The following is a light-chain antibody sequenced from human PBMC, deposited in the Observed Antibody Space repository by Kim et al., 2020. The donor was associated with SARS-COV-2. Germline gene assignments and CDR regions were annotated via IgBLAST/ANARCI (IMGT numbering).Light chain of an antibody. Sequence: PGGAVTLTCGSSTGAVTSAHFPYLVQHEPGQAPHTLIYDITERRSLTPARFSGSLLGDKAALTLSGAQPEDEADYYCLLFCSGVRVFGGGTQLTVL. CDR2: DIT. J-gene: IGLJ3*02. V-gene: IGLV7-46*01. CDR1: TGAVTSAHF. CDR3: LLFCSGVRV.